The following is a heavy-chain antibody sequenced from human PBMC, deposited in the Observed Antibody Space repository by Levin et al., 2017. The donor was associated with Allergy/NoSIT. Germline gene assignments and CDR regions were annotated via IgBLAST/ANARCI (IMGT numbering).Heavy chain of an antibody. J-gene: IGHJ3*02. D-gene: IGHD3-3*01. CDR1: GFTFTSSA. V-gene: IGHV1-58*02. Sequence: KISCKASGFTFTSSAMQWVRQARGQRLEWIGWIVVGSGNTNYAQKFQERVTITRDMSTSTAYMELSSLRSEDTAVYYCAALAESGDNAFDIWGQGTMVTVSS. CDR3: AALAESGDNAFDI. CDR2: IVVGSGNT.